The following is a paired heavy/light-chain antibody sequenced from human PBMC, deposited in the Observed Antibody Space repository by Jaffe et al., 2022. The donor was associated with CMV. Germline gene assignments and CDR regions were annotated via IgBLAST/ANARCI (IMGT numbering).Light chain of an antibody. CDR3: QQANSFPIT. CDR1: QGINNL. J-gene: IGKJ5*01. CDR2: AAS. V-gene: IGKV1-12*01. Sequence: DIQMTQSPSSVSASVGDRVTMTCRASQGINNLLAWYQQKPGTAPKLLIHAASSLQSGVPSRFSGSGSGTDFTLTISSLQPEDFAIYYCQQANSFPITFGQGTRLEIK.
Heavy chain of an antibody. J-gene: IGHJ4*02. CDR3: AKYYGSGTSGGRLFDY. Sequence: EVQLLESGGGLVQPGGSLRLSCAASKFTFSNYAMSWVRQAPGKGLEWVSSIDSDGGRTYYADSVKGRFTISRDNSKDTLYLQMNSLRAEDTAVYYCAKYYGSGTSGGRLFDYWGQGILVTVSS. D-gene: IGHD3-10*01. CDR1: KFTFSNYA. CDR2: IDSDGGRT. V-gene: IGHV3-23*01.